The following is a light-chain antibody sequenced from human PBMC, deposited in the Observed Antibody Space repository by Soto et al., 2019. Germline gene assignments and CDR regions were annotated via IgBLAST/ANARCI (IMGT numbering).Light chain of an antibody. CDR1: QSIDNW. Sequence: DIQMTQSPSTLSASVGDRVTITCRASQSIDNWLAWYQEKPGKAPKLLIYKTSTLASGVPSRFSGSASGTEFTLTISSLQADEFATYYCQQYYTRYTFGRGTRLEI. J-gene: IGKJ2*01. CDR3: QQYYTRYT. V-gene: IGKV1-5*03. CDR2: KTS.